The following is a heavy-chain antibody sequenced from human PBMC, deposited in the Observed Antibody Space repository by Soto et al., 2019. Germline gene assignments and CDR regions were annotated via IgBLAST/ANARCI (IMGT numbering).Heavy chain of an antibody. CDR3: ARDHGVAVYGMDV. V-gene: IGHV3-66*01. D-gene: IGHD6-19*01. J-gene: IGHJ6*02. Sequence: PGGSLRLSCAASGFTVSSNYMSWVRQAPGKGLEWVSVIYSGGSTYYADSVKGRFTISRDNSKNTLYLQMNSLRAEDTAVYYCARDHGVAVYGMDVWGQGTTVTVSS. CDR2: IYSGGST. CDR1: GFTVSSNY.